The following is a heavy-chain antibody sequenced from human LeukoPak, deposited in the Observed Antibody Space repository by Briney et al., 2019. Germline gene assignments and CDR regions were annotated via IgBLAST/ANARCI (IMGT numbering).Heavy chain of an antibody. V-gene: IGHV1-46*01. CDR1: GYTFTSYY. CDR2: INPSGGST. CDR3: ATGDPRAGYDLWSGPANAFDI. J-gene: IGHJ3*02. Sequence: ASVKVSCKASGYTFTSYYMHWVRQAPGQGLEWMGIINPSGGSTSYAQKFQGRVTMTRDMSTSTVYMELSSLRSEDTAVYYCATGDPRAGYDLWSGPANAFDIWGQGTMVTVSS. D-gene: IGHD3-3*01.